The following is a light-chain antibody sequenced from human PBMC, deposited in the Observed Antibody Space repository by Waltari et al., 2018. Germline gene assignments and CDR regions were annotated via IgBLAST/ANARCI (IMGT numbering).Light chain of an antibody. CDR1: QNIGRY. V-gene: IGKV3-20*01. J-gene: IGKJ1*01. CDR2: EAS. Sequence: EIMLTQSPGTLSLSPGERATLSCRASQNIGRYLVWYQQKPGQAPRLLIYEASRRATGIPDRFSGSGSGTDFSLTISRLEPEDFAVYYCQNHERLPATFSQGTKVEIK. CDR3: QNHERLPAT.